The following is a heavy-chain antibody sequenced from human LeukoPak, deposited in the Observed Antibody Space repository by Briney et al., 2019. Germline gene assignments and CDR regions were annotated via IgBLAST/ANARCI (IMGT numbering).Heavy chain of an antibody. CDR3: AKLDGYYDSSGYNIFDY. Sequence: GGSLRLSCAACGFTFSSYAMSWVRQAPGKGLEWVSAISGSGGSTYYADSVKGRFTISRDNSKNTLYLQMNSLRAEDTAVYYCAKLDGYYDSSGYNIFDYWGQGTLVTVSS. CDR1: GFTFSSYA. V-gene: IGHV3-23*01. J-gene: IGHJ4*02. D-gene: IGHD3-22*01. CDR2: ISGSGGST.